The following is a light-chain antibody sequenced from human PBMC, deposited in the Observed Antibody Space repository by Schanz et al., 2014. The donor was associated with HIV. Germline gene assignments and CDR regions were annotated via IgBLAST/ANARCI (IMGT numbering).Light chain of an antibody. CDR3: CSYTGSGTLV. Sequence: QSVLIQPASVSGSPGQSITISCTGTSSDIGAYNYVSWYQQHPGKAPKLMIYDVSNRPSGVSNRFSGSKSGNTASLTISGLQAEDEADYYCCSYTGSGTLVFGGGTKLTVL. V-gene: IGLV2-14*03. J-gene: IGLJ2*01. CDR1: SSDIGAYNY. CDR2: DVS.